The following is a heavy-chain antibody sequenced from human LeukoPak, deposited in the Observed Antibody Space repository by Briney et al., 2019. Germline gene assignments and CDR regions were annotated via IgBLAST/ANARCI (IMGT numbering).Heavy chain of an antibody. CDR1: GFTFSSYA. CDR3: AKLTSVIVVVIPAALDY. CDR2: ISGSGGTT. V-gene: IGHV3-23*01. Sequence: GGSLRLSCAASGFTFSSYAMSWVRQAPGKGLEWVSIISGSGGTTHYADFVKGRFTISRDNSKNTLYLQMNRMRAEDTAVYYCAKLTSVIVVVIPAALDYWGQGILVTVSS. J-gene: IGHJ4*02. D-gene: IGHD3-22*01.